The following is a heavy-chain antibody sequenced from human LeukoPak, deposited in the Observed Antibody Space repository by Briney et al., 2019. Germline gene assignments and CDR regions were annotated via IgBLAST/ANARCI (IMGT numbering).Heavy chain of an antibody. J-gene: IGHJ6*02. CDR2: IYYSGST. D-gene: IGHD2-2*01. CDR1: GGSISSGGYY. CDR3: ARGPYYSSTSCYFVDYYYYYGMDV. V-gene: IGHV4-31*03. Sequence: SETLSLTCTVSGGSISSGGYYWSWIRQHPGKGLEWIGYIYYSGSTYYNPSLKSRVTISVDTSKNQFSLKLSSVTAADTAVYYCARGPYYSSTSCYFVDYYYYYGMDVWGQGTTVTVSS.